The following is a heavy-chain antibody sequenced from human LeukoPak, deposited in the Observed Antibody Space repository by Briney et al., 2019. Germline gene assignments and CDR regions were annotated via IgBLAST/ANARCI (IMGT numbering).Heavy chain of an antibody. Sequence: SETLSLTCTVSGGSLSIYYWSWIRQPAGKGLECIGRIYTSGSTNYNPSLKSRVTMSVDTSKNQFSLKLSSVTAADTAVYYCARDFPPYDYVWGSYRNHYYYYGMDVWGQGTTVTVSS. D-gene: IGHD3-16*02. V-gene: IGHV4-4*07. CDR3: ARDFPPYDYVWGSYRNHYYYYGMDV. CDR1: GGSLSIYY. J-gene: IGHJ6*02. CDR2: IYTSGST.